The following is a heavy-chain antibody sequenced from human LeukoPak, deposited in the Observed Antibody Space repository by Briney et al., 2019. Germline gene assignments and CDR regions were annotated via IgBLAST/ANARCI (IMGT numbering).Heavy chain of an antibody. J-gene: IGHJ4*02. Sequence: QPGRSLRLSCAASSFTFRSYGMHWVRQAPGKGLGRVAVISNDPNNENYADSVKGRFTISRDNSQNTLYLQMNSLRVEDTAVYYCAKDRHPARTDGYYFDYWGQGTLVTVSS. D-gene: IGHD5-24*01. V-gene: IGHV3-30*18. CDR3: AKDRHPARTDGYYFDY. CDR1: SFTFRSYG. CDR2: ISNDPNNE.